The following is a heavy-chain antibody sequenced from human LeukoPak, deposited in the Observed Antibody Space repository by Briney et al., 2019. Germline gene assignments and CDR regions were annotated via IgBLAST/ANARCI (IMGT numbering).Heavy chain of an antibody. CDR1: GGSISSYY. D-gene: IGHD3-10*01. J-gene: IGHJ4*02. CDR3: ARGGGMVRGAADY. Sequence: SETLSLTCTVSGGSISSYYWSWIRQPPGKGLEWIGYLYYSGRPNYNPSLESRVTISVDTSKNQHSLKLSSVTAADTAVYYCARGGGMVRGAADYWGQGTQVTVSS. CDR2: LYYSGRP. V-gene: IGHV4-59*01.